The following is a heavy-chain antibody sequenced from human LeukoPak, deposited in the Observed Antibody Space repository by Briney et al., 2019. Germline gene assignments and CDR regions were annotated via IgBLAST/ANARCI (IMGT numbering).Heavy chain of an antibody. Sequence: GASVKVSCKASGYTFTNYYMHWVRQAPGQGLEWMGIINPSGGSTSYAQKFQGRVTMTRDTSTSTVYMELSSLRSEDTAVHYCAREIGMGAFDYYYYGMDVWGQGTTVTVSS. CDR2: INPSGGST. CDR3: AREIGMGAFDYYYYGMDV. J-gene: IGHJ6*02. CDR1: GYTFTNYY. D-gene: IGHD3-16*01. V-gene: IGHV1-46*01.